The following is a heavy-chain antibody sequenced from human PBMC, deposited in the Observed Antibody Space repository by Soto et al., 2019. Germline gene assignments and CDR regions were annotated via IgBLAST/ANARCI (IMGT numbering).Heavy chain of an antibody. CDR2: INAGNGNK. CDR1: GYTFTSYA. Sequence: ASVKVSCKASGYTFTSYAMHWMRQAPGQRLEWMGWINAGNGNKKYSQKFQGRVTITRDTSASTAYMELRSLRSEDTAVYYCARDSYCRSTRCRAPIEYWGRGTMVTVSS. V-gene: IGHV1-3*01. CDR3: ARDSYCRSTRCRAPIEY. J-gene: IGHJ4*02. D-gene: IGHD2-2*01.